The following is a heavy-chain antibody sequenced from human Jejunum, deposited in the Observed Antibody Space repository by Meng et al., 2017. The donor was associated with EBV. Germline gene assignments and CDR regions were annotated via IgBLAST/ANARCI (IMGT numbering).Heavy chain of an antibody. CDR1: GFTFSGHA. CDR2: ISFDGRYE. CDR3: TREWGADY. Sequence: QGSLVGSGEAVVRLWSSLRLSFAASGFTFSGHALHWVRQAPGKGLEWVAVISFDGRYENYADSVKGRFTISRDNSKNTLYLQMNSLRVDDTALYYCTREWGADYWGQGTLVTVSS. V-gene: IGHV3-30*04. J-gene: IGHJ4*02. D-gene: IGHD3-16*01.